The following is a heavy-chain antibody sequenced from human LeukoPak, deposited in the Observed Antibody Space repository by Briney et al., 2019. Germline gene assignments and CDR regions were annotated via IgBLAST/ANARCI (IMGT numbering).Heavy chain of an antibody. CDR3: AHADFWSGYDPLQY. D-gene: IGHD3-3*01. CDR2: IFWNDNK. J-gene: IGHJ4*02. Sequence: SGPTLVKPTRTLTLTCTFSGFLLSTGGVSVGWIRQPPGKALEWLALIFWNDNKNYSPSLKSRLTITKDTSKNQVILAMTNMDPVDTATYYCAHADFWSGYDPLQYWGQGTLVTVSS. CDR1: GFLLSTGGVS. V-gene: IGHV2-5*01.